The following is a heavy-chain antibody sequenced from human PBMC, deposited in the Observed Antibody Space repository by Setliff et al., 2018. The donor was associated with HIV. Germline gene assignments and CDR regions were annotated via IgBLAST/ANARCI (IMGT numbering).Heavy chain of an antibody. Sequence: SETLSLTCAVYGGSLSGYYWSWTRQSPEKGLEWIGEVHYTGRTSYDPPFKSRVIISVDMSKSQFSLSLISVTAADTAVYYCARHRAQRGSGTYYDDWFDPWGQGTLVTVSS. CDR2: VHYTGRT. V-gene: IGHV4-34*01. CDR3: ARHRAQRGSGTYYDDWFDP. J-gene: IGHJ5*02. D-gene: IGHD3-10*01. CDR1: GGSLSGYY.